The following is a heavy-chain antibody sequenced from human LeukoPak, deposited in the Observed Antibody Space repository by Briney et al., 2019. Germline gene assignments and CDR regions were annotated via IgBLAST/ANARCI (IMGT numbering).Heavy chain of an antibody. Sequence: PSETLSLTCAVYGGSFSGYYWSWIRQPPGKGLEWIGEINHSGSTNYNPSLKSRVTISVDTSKNQFSLKLSSVTAADTAVYYCARFVAARRNFDYWGQGTLVTVSS. CDR1: GGSFSGYY. CDR3: ARFVAARRNFDY. J-gene: IGHJ4*02. V-gene: IGHV4-34*01. CDR2: INHSGST. D-gene: IGHD6-6*01.